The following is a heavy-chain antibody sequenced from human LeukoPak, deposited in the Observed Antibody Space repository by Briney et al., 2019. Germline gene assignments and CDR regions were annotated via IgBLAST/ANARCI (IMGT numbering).Heavy chain of an antibody. V-gene: IGHV3-23*01. CDR2: IGGSGSST. Sequence: GGSLRLSCAASGFTFSNYALSWVRQAPGKGLEWVSAIGGSGSSTYYADSVKGRFTISRDNSKNTLYLQMNNLRAEDTAVYYCVSFYETYWGRGTLVTVSS. CDR3: VSFYETY. D-gene: IGHD2-2*01. CDR1: GFTFSNYA. J-gene: IGHJ4*02.